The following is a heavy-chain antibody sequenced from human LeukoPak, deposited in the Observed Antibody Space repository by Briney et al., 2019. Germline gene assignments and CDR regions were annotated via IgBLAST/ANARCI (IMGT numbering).Heavy chain of an antibody. Sequence: GGSLRLSCAASGFTFDDYGMSWVRQAPGKGLEWVSAISGSGGSTYYADSVKGRFTISRDNSKNTLYLQMNSLRAEDTAVYHCAKDLGDREPYWGQGTLVTVSS. D-gene: IGHD1-14*01. J-gene: IGHJ4*02. CDR2: ISGSGGST. CDR3: AKDLGDREPY. CDR1: GFTFDDYG. V-gene: IGHV3-23*01.